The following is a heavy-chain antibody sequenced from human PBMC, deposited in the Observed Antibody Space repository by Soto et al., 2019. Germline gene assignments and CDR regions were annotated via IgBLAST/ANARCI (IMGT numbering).Heavy chain of an antibody. CDR3: ARRAPGYYYDSSADY. V-gene: IGHV4-34*01. CDR2: INHSGST. Sequence: SETLSLTCAVYGGSFSGYYWSWIRQPPGKGLEWIGEINHSGSTNYNPSLKSRVTISVDTSKNQFSLKLSSVTAADTAVYYCARRAPGYYYDSSADYWGQGTLVTVSS. J-gene: IGHJ4*02. CDR1: GGSFSGYY. D-gene: IGHD3-22*01.